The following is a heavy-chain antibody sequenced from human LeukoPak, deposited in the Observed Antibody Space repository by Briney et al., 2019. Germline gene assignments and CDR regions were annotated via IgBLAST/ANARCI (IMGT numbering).Heavy chain of an antibody. CDR3: ARAGGRTGYSLDFDY. D-gene: IGHD3-9*01. CDR2: INDSENT. V-gene: IGHV4-34*01. CDR1: RGSFRGYY. Sequence: SETLSLTCAVYRGSFRGYYWSWIRQFPGKGLEWIGEINDSENTNYNPSLKSRVTISVDTPKNQFSLRLSSVTAADTAVYYCARAGGRTGYSLDFDYWGRRTLVTVSS. J-gene: IGHJ4*02.